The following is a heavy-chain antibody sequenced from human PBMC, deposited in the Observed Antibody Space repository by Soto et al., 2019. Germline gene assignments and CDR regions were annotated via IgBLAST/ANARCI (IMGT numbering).Heavy chain of an antibody. CDR2: MSYDGSYE. D-gene: IGHD6-13*01. CDR1: GFAFSSYG. V-gene: IGHV3-30*18. J-gene: IGHJ4*02. Sequence: QVQLVESGGGVVQPWRTLRLSCSATGFAFSSYGTQWVHQPPGKGLEWVAVMSYDGSYEYYADSVKGRFTISRDNSKNALFLQMDTLIPAGTAGSYFAKKIPTGVAEAVDCWGEGALGNLSS. CDR3: AKKIPTGVAEAVDC.